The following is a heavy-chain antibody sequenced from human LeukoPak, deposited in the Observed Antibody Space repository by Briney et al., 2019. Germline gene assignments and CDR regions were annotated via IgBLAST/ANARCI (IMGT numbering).Heavy chain of an antibody. CDR3: TRPLGVYCSGGSCYSN. Sequence: GGSLRLSRADSGFTFSGSVMHWVRPASGKGLEWVGRIRSKANSHATAYAPSVKGRFTICRDDPKNTAYLQMNSLKTEDTAVYYCTRPLGVYCSGGSCYSNWGQGTLVTVSS. D-gene: IGHD2-15*01. V-gene: IGHV3-73*01. CDR2: IRSKANSHAT. CDR1: GFTFSGSV. J-gene: IGHJ4*02.